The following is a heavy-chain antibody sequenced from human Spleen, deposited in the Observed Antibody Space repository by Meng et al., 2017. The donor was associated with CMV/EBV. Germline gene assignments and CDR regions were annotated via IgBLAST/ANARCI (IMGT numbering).Heavy chain of an antibody. CDR2: INHIGTT. J-gene: IGHJ4*02. CDR3: ARGRDSYFDY. D-gene: IGHD2-21*02. CDR1: DESFSDFY. V-gene: IGHV4-34*01. Sequence: QVQLQQWGSGLLKPSETLSLTCAVYDESFSDFYWSWVRQTPGKWLEGIGEINHIGTTNYNPSLQSRVAMSIDKSKNHFSLKLSSVTAADMAVYYCARGRDSYFDYWGQGALVTSPQ.